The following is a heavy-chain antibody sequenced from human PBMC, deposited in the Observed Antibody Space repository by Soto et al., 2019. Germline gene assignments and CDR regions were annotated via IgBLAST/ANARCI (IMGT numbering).Heavy chain of an antibody. CDR1: GYTFTAYH. V-gene: IGHV1-2*02. J-gene: IGHJ6*02. CDR2: INPKFGDT. CDR3: ARNMDYYYGRGSGNGHGV. Sequence: QVRLVQSGAEVKEPGDSVRVSCEASGYTFTAYHIHWVRQAPGQGLEWMGWINPKFGDTGYAQDFQGRVSMISDMSISSVYMELRRLTSDDTAIYYCARNMDYYYGRGSGNGHGVWGQGTTVTVFS. D-gene: IGHD3-10*02.